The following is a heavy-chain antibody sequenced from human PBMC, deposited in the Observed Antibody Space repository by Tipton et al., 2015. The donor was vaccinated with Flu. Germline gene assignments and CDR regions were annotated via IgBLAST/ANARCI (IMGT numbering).Heavy chain of an antibody. J-gene: IGHJ6*03. Sequence: SLRLSCAASGFTFSSYSMNWVRQAPGKGLEWVSSISSSSSYIYYADSVKGRFTISRDNAKNSLYLQMNSLRAEDTAVYYCAREAYYDFWSGQYYYYYYYMDVWGKGTTVTVSS. CDR3: AREAYYDFWSGQYYYYYYYMDV. V-gene: IGHV3-21*01. CDR1: GFTFSSYS. D-gene: IGHD3-3*01. CDR2: ISSSSSYI.